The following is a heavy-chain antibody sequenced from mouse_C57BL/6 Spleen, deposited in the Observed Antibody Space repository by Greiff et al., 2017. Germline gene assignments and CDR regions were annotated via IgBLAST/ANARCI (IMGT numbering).Heavy chain of an antibody. D-gene: IGHD2-5*01. CDR2: IYPGSGST. CDR1: GYTFTSYW. J-gene: IGHJ2*01. CDR3: ARVGYSKSYYFDY. Sequence: VQLQQPGAELVTPGASVKMSCKASGYTFTSYWITWVKQRPGQGLEWIGDIYPGSGSTNYNEKFKGKATLTVDTSSSTAYMQLSSLTSEDSAVXYCARVGYSKSYYFDYWGQGTTLTVSA. V-gene: IGHV1-55*01.